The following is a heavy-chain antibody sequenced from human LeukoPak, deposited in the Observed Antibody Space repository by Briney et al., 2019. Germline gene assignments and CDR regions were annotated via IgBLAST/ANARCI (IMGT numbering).Heavy chain of an antibody. Sequence: PSETLSLTCAVSGGSISSSNWWSWVRQPPGKGLEWIGEIYHSGSTNHNPSLKSRVTISVDKSKNQFSLKLSSVTAADTAVYYCARFSRGYSGSTGYWGQGTLVTVSS. J-gene: IGHJ4*02. V-gene: IGHV4-4*02. CDR2: IYHSGST. CDR3: ARFSRGYSGSTGY. CDR1: GGSISSSNW. D-gene: IGHD5-12*01.